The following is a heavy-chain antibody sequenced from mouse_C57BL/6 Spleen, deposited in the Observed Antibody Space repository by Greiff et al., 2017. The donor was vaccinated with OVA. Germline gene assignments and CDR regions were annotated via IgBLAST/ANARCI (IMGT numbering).Heavy chain of an antibody. Sequence: VQLKESGPELVKPGASVKMSCKASGYTFTDYNMHWVKQSHGKSLEWIGYINPNNGGTSYNQKFKGKATLTVNKSSSTAYMELRSLTSEDSAVYYCARSNYYGSSYGYFDVWGTGTTVTVSS. J-gene: IGHJ1*03. CDR1: GYTFTDYN. D-gene: IGHD1-1*01. CDR2: INPNNGGT. V-gene: IGHV1-22*01. CDR3: ARSNYYGSSYGYFDV.